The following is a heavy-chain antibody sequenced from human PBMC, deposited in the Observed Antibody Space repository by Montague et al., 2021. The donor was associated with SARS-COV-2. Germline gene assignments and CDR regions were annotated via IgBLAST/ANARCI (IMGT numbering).Heavy chain of an antibody. J-gene: IGHJ3*02. CDR2: IYYRGST. D-gene: IGHD6-13*01. Sequence: SETLSLTCTVSGGSISSRSYYWGWLRQPPGKGLEWFGSIYYRGSTYYXXXLKSLVTISVDTSKNQFSLTLSSVTAADTAVYYCAGSPPGIAAAGTVAAFDIGGPGAMVTVSA. CDR3: AGSPPGIAAAGTVAAFDI. V-gene: IGHV4-39*01. CDR1: GGSISSRSYY.